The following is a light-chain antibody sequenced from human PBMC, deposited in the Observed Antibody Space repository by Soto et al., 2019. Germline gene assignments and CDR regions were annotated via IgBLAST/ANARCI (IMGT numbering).Light chain of an antibody. CDR2: RND. V-gene: IGLV1-47*01. CDR3: AAWDDSLSGFFV. J-gene: IGLJ1*01. CDR1: SSNIKSNY. Sequence: SVLTQPPSASGTPGQRVTISCSGSSSNIKSNYVYWYQHLPGAAPKLLIYRNDQRPSGVPDRFSGSKSGTSASLAISGLRSEDEADYYCAAWDDSLSGFFVFGTGTKVTVL.